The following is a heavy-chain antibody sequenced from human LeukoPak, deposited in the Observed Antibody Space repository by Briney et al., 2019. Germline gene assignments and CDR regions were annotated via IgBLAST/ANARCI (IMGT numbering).Heavy chain of an antibody. CDR3: ARGIDGDYRYYYYYYMDV. CDR1: GGSISSYY. Sequence: PSETLSPTCTVSGGSISSYYWIWIRQPAGKGLEWIGRIYTSGSTNYNPSLKSRVTMSVDTSKNQFSLKLSSVTAADTAVYYCARGIDGDYRYYYYYYMDVWGKGTTVTISS. J-gene: IGHJ6*03. CDR2: IYTSGST. D-gene: IGHD4-17*01. V-gene: IGHV4-4*07.